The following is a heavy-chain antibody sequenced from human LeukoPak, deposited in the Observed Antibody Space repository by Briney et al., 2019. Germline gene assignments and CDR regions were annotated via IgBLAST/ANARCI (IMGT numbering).Heavy chain of an antibody. D-gene: IGHD6-6*01. CDR3: AKEPAGSSNSDWFDP. CDR1: GFTFSSYA. Sequence: GGPLRLSCAASGFTFSSYAMSWVRQAPGKGLEWVSAISGSGGSTYYADSVKGRFTISRDNSKNTLYLQMNSLRAEDTAVYYCAKEPAGSSNSDWFDPWGQGTLVTVSS. V-gene: IGHV3-23*01. J-gene: IGHJ5*02. CDR2: ISGSGGST.